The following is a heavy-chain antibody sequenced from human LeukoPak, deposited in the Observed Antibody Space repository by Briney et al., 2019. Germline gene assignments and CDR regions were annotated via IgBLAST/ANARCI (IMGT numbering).Heavy chain of an antibody. D-gene: IGHD3-22*01. CDR2: INHSGST. Sequence: SETLSLTCAVYGGSFSGYYWSWIRQPPGKGLEWIGEINHSGSTNYNPSLKSRVTTSVDTSKNQFSLKLSSVTAADTAVYYCARGYKYYYDSSGYLHTWGQGTLVTVSS. CDR1: GGSFSGYY. CDR3: ARGYKYYYDSSGYLHT. V-gene: IGHV4-34*01. J-gene: IGHJ4*02.